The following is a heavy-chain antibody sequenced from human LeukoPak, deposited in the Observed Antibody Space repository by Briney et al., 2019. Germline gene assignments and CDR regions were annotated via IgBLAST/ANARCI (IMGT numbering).Heavy chain of an antibody. CDR2: INSDGSSI. Sequence: PGGSLRLFCAASGFTFSSYWMHWVRQAPGKGLVWVSRINSDGSSITYADSVKGRFTISRDNAKNTLYLQMNSLRVEDTAVYYCAREGRVSGYDFDCWGQGTLVTVSS. D-gene: IGHD5-12*01. CDR1: GFTFSSYW. CDR3: AREGRVSGYDFDC. V-gene: IGHV3-74*03. J-gene: IGHJ4*02.